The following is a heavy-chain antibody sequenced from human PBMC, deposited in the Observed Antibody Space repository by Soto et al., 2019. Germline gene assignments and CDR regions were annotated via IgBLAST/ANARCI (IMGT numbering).Heavy chain of an antibody. D-gene: IGHD5-12*01. J-gene: IGHJ6*03. CDR2: INHSGST. Sequence: ASETLSLTCAVYGGSFSGYYWSWIRQPPGKGLEWIGEINHSGSTNYNPSLKSRVTISVDTSKNQFSLKLSSVTAADTAVYYCARGGSSSGYDYGYYMDVWGKGTTVTVSS. CDR1: GGSFSGYY. CDR3: ARGGSSSGYDYGYYMDV. V-gene: IGHV4-34*01.